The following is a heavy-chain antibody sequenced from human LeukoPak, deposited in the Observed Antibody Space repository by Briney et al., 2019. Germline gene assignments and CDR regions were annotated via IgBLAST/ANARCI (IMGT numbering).Heavy chain of an antibody. CDR1: GGSINSGSYY. CDR2: IYNSGSA. Sequence: PSETLSLTCTVSGGSINSGSYYWGWIRQAPGKGLEWIGSIYNSGSAYFNTSLKSRVTISIDTSKNQFSLRLNSVTAADTAMYYCAKSGGYGLIDYWGQGTLVTVSS. V-gene: IGHV4-39*01. J-gene: IGHJ4*02. CDR3: AKSGGYGLIDY. D-gene: IGHD1-26*01.